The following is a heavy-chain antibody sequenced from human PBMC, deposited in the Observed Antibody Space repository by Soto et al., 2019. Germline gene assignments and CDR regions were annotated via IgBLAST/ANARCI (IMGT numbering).Heavy chain of an antibody. D-gene: IGHD6-25*01. J-gene: IGHJ4*02. V-gene: IGHV3-7*01. CDR1: GFTFSNYW. CDR3: VKEIAAAP. CDR2: INKDGSQT. Sequence: EVQLVESGGALVQPGGSLRLTCATSGFTFSNYWMTWVRQAPGKGLEWVANINKDGSQTSFVDSVKGRFTIFRDNAKSSMYLQMNSLRGDDTAKYYCVKEIAAAPWGQGTLVTVSS.